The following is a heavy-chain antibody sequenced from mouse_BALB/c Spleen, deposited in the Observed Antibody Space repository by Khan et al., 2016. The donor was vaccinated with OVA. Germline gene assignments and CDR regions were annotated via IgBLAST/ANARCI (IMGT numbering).Heavy chain of an antibody. CDR1: GYTFTDYY. J-gene: IGHJ3*01. V-gene: IGHV1-77*01. D-gene: IGHD1-2*01. CDR3: ARRNYFGYTFAY. CDR2: ISPGSGDT. Sequence: QVQLQQSGAELARPGASVKLSCTASGYTFTDYYINWVKQRTGQGLEWIGEISPGSGDTYYNERFKGKATLTADKSSSTAYMQLSSLTSEDSAVXCCARRNYFGYTFAYWGQGTLVTVSA.